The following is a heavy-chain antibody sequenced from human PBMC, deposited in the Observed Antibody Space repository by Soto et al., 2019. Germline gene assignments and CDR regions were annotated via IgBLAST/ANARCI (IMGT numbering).Heavy chain of an antibody. CDR3: AKDHLVGVANY. CDR2: ISAGGDST. J-gene: IGHJ4*02. CDR1: GFTFSNYA. Sequence: EVQLLESGGGLRQPGGSLRLSCAASGFTFSNYAMTWARQAPGKGLEWVAAISAGGDSTYYADSEKGRFTVSRDNSKNTLYLQMNSLRAEDTAIYYCAKDHLVGVANYWGQGTLVTVSS. V-gene: IGHV3-23*01. D-gene: IGHD2-15*01.